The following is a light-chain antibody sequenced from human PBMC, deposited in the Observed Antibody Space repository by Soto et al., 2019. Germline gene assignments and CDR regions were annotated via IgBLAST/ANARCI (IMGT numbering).Light chain of an antibody. CDR1: SSDVGGYNH. CDR2: EVI. Sequence: QSALTQPASVSGSPGQSITISCTGTSSDVGGYNHVSWYQQHPGKAPKLMIYEVINRPSGVSNRFSGSKSGNTASLTISGLQAEDEADYYCSSYTSSSTWVFGGGTKVTVL. J-gene: IGLJ3*02. CDR3: SSYTSSSTWV. V-gene: IGLV2-14*01.